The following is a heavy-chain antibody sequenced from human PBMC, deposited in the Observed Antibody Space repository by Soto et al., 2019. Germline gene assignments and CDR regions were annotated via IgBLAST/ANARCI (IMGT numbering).Heavy chain of an antibody. CDR2: INTGGSPA. J-gene: IGHJ5*02. CDR3: ATGGIYYET. Sequence: GGSLRLSFTVSGLAFRDNYLTWIGQAPGKGLEWLSYINTGGSPAYYADSVKGRFTISTDIAKKSLYLQMDSLRADDTGVYYCATGGIYYETWGQGTLVTVPQ. CDR1: GLAFRDNY. V-gene: IGHV3-11*01. D-gene: IGHD1-26*01.